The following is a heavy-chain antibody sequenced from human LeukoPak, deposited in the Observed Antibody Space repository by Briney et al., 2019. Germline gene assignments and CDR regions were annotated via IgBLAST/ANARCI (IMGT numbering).Heavy chain of an antibody. J-gene: IGHJ6*03. CDR1: GYTFTSYG. V-gene: IGHV1-18*01. D-gene: IGHD3-10*01. CDR2: ISAYNGNT. Sequence: ASVKVSCKASGYTFTSYGISWVRQAPGQGLEWMGWISAYNGNTNYAQKLQGRVTMTTDTSTSTAYTELRSLRSDDTAVYYCARRVTYYYGSGSYSYYMDVWGKGTTVTISS. CDR3: ARRVTYYYGSGSYSYYMDV.